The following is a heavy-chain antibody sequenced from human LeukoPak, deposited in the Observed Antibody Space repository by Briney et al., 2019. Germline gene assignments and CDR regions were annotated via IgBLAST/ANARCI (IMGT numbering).Heavy chain of an antibody. CDR3: AREVATGTGAYNY. CDR1: EFTFSSYW. CDR2: IKQDGSET. V-gene: IGHV3-7*03. J-gene: IGHJ4*02. D-gene: IGHD6-13*01. Sequence: PGGSLRLFCAASEFTFSSYWMSWVRQAPGKGLEWVANIKQDGSETYYVDSVKGRFTISRDNAKNSLYLQMNSLTAEDTGVYYCAREVATGTGAYNYWGQGTLVTVSS.